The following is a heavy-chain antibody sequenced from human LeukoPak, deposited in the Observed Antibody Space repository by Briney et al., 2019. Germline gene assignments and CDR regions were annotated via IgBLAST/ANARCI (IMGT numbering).Heavy chain of an antibody. D-gene: IGHD3-10*01. Sequence: PGGSLRLSCAASGFTFSRFDMHWVRQAPGKGLEYVSGVTRNGDRPFNAKSVKGRFTISRDNSKNTLYLQMGSLRAEDMAVYYCAGGSGTYSPDYWGQGTLVTVSS. J-gene: IGHJ4*02. CDR1: GFTFSRFD. CDR2: VTRNGDRP. V-gene: IGHV3-64*01. CDR3: AGGSGTYSPDY.